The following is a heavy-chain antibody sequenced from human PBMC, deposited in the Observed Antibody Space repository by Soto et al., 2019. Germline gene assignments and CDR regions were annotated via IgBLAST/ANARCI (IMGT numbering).Heavy chain of an antibody. V-gene: IGHV3-23*01. CDR3: ENDESSWPYHFDS. CDR2: ISGSGGST. J-gene: IGHJ4*02. CDR1: GFTFSNYA. D-gene: IGHD6-13*01. Sequence: EVQLLESGGGLVQPGGSLRLSCAASGFTFSNYAMTWVRQAPGKGLEWVSAISGSGGSTYYADSVKGRFTISRDNSMNTLYLEMNSLRADDTAVYYCENDESSWPYHFDSWGQGTLVTVSS.